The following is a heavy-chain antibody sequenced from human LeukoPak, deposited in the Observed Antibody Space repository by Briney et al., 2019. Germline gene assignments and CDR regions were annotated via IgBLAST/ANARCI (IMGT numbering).Heavy chain of an antibody. CDR1: GFSFSGYG. J-gene: IGHJ6*02. V-gene: IGHV3-30*18. D-gene: IGHD5-12*01. CDR3: AKGVGYGGMDV. CDR2: ISYDGHNE. Sequence: GGSLRLSCAASGFSFSGYGMHWVRQAPGKGLEWVAVISYDGHNEYYADSVKGRFTISRDNSKNTVLLQMNSLRVGDTAVYYCAKGVGYGGMDVWGQGTTVSSP.